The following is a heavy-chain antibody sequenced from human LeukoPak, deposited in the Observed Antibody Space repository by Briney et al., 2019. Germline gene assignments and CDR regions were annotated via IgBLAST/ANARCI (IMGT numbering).Heavy chain of an antibody. Sequence: ASVKVSCKASGYTFTDYYIHWVRQAPGQGFEWMGWVNPKSGGTNYAQKFQGRVTMTRDTSITTAYMELSRLTSDDTAVYYCARVTTGTYYDYWGQGTLVTVSS. CDR3: ARVTTGTYYDY. CDR2: VNPKSGGT. J-gene: IGHJ4*02. D-gene: IGHD3-22*01. CDR1: GYTFTDYY. V-gene: IGHV1-2*02.